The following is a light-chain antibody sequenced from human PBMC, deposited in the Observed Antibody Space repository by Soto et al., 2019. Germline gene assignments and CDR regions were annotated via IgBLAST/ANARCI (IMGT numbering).Light chain of an antibody. CDR1: QSVRSSL. V-gene: IGKV3-20*01. Sequence: IVLTQSAGTLSLYPGERATLSCRASQSVRSSLLAWYQQKPGQAPRLLIYDASRRAIGIPDRFSGSGSGTDFTVTISRLEPEDFAVYYCQQYGTSPLTFGGGTKVEIK. J-gene: IGKJ4*01. CDR2: DAS. CDR3: QQYGTSPLT.